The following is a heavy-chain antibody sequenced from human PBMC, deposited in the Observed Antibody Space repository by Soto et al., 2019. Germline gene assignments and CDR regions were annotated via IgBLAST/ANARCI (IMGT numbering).Heavy chain of an antibody. D-gene: IGHD2-15*01. J-gene: IGHJ4*02. CDR3: GIAASDPQYYFDY. CDR2: ISGSGGST. Sequence: EVQLLESGGGLVQPGGSLRLSCAASGFTFSSYAMSWVRQAPGKGLEWVSAISGSGGSTYYADSVKGRFTISRDNSKNTLYLQMNSLRAEDTAVYHCGIAASDPQYYFDYWGQGTLVTVSS. V-gene: IGHV3-23*01. CDR1: GFTFSSYA.